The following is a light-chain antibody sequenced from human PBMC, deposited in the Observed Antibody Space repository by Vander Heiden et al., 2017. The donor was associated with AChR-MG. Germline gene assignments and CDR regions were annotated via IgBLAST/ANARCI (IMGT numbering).Light chain of an antibody. Sequence: DILMTQSPDSLAVSLGESATINCKSSQSVLYSSNNKNYLAWYQQKPGQPPKLLIYWASTRESGVPDRFSGSGSGTDFTLTISSLQAEDVAVYYCQQYYSTPRTFGQGTKLEIK. J-gene: IGKJ2*01. CDR2: WAS. CDR3: QQYYSTPRT. CDR1: QSVLYSSNNKNY. V-gene: IGKV4-1*01.